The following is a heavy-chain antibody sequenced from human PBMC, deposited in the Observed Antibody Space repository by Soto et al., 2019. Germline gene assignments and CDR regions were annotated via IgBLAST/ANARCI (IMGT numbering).Heavy chain of an antibody. CDR1: GYTFTSYA. J-gene: IGHJ5*02. CDR2: FNAGNGNT. Sequence: QVQLVQSGAEVKKPGASVKVSCKASGYTFTSYAMHWVRQAPGQRLEWMGWFNAGNGNTKYSQKFQARVSITRDTSASTDYMELSSLRSEDTAVYYCARGVAGPLHWFDPWGQGTLVTVSS. D-gene: IGHD6-19*01. CDR3: ARGVAGPLHWFDP. V-gene: IGHV1-3*01.